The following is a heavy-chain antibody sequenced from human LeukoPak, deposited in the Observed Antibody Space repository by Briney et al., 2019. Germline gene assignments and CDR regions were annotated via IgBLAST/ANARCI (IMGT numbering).Heavy chain of an antibody. J-gene: IGHJ5*02. D-gene: IGHD3-22*01. V-gene: IGHV1-24*01. Sequence: GASVKVSCKVSGYTLTELSMHWVRQAPGKGLEWMGGFDPEDGETIYAQKFQGRVTMTEDTSTDTAYMELSSLRSEDTAAYYCATGRYYDSSGYYFRHNWFDPWGQGTLVTVSS. CDR2: FDPEDGET. CDR1: GYTLTELS. CDR3: ATGRYYDSSGYYFRHNWFDP.